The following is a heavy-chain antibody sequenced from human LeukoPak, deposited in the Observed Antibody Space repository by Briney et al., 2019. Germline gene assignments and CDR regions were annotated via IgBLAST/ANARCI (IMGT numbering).Heavy chain of an antibody. Sequence: GGSLRLSCAASGFTFSVYWMHWVRHAPGGGLVWVSLINSDGSSTRYADSVKGRFTISRDNAKNTLYLQMNSLRAEDTAVYYCARGKAVAGTFSWFDPWGQGTLVTVSS. J-gene: IGHJ5*02. CDR3: ARGKAVAGTFSWFDP. CDR2: INSDGSST. V-gene: IGHV3-74*01. CDR1: GFTFSVYW. D-gene: IGHD6-19*01.